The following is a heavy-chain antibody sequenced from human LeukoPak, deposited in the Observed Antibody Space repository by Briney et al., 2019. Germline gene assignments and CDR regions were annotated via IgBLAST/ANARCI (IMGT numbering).Heavy chain of an antibody. V-gene: IGHV3-9*01. Sequence: GRSLRLSCAASGFTFDGYSMQWVRQAPGKGLEWVSGINWNSGTIGYADSVKGRFTISRDNAKNSLYLQMNSLRAEDTALYYCTKMRRGGDGLDIWGQGTLVTVSA. CDR1: GFTFDGYS. CDR2: INWNSGTI. J-gene: IGHJ4*02. D-gene: IGHD2-21*02. CDR3: TKMRRGGDGLDI.